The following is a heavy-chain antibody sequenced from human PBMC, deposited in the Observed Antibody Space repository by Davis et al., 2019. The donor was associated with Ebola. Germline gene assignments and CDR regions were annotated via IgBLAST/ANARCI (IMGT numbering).Heavy chain of an antibody. D-gene: IGHD3-9*01. J-gene: IGHJ6*02. CDR3: ARRSFYDILTGQYNSYGVDV. V-gene: IGHV4-38-2*01. CDR2: IYHSGST. CDR1: GYSISSGYY. Sequence: MPGGSLRLSCAVSGYSISSGYYWGWIRQPPGKGLEWFGSIYHSGSTYYNPSLKSRVTISVDTSKNQFSLKVSSVTAADTAVFYCARRSFYDILTGQYNSYGVDVWGQGSTVTVSS.